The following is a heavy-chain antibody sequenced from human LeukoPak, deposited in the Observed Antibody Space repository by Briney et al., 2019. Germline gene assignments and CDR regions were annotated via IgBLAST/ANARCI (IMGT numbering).Heavy chain of an antibody. CDR1: GFTFGDYA. Sequence: PGGSLRLSCTASGFTFGDYAMSWVRQAPGKGLEWVSSISSSSSYIYYADSVKGRFTISRDNAKNSLYLQMNSLRAEDTAVYYCARRGPVVVAASFDYWGQGTLVTVSS. CDR2: ISSSSSYI. V-gene: IGHV3-21*01. CDR3: ARRGPVVVAASFDY. J-gene: IGHJ4*02. D-gene: IGHD2-15*01.